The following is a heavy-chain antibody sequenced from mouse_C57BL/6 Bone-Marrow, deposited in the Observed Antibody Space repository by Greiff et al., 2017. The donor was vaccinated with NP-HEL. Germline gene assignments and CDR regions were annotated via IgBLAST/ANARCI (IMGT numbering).Heavy chain of an antibody. Sequence: EVMLVESGGGLVKPGGSLKLSCAASGFTFSDYGLHWVRQAPEKGLEWVAYISSGSSTIYYADTVKGRFTISRDNAKNTLFLQMTSLRSEDTAMYYCARPLRTAGDFDYWGQGTTLTVSS. J-gene: IGHJ2*01. D-gene: IGHD1-2*01. CDR2: ISSGSSTI. V-gene: IGHV5-17*01. CDR1: GFTFSDYG. CDR3: ARPLRTAGDFDY.